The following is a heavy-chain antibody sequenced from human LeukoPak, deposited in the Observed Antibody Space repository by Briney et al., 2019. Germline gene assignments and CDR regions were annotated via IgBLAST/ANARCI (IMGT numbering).Heavy chain of an antibody. CDR1: GFTVSSNY. Sequence: GGSLRLSCAASGFTVSSNYMSWVRQAPGKGLEWVSVIYSGGSTYYADSVKGRFTISRDNAKNSLYLQMNSLRAEDTAVYYCARASYYYMDVWGKGTTVTVSS. CDR3: ARASYYYMDV. V-gene: IGHV3-66*01. J-gene: IGHJ6*03. CDR2: IYSGGST.